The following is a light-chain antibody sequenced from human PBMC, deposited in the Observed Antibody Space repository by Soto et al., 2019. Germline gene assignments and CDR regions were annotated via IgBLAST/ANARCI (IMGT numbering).Light chain of an antibody. V-gene: IGKV3-15*01. J-gene: IGKJ2*01. CDR2: GAS. CDR3: QQYNIWPPYT. CDR1: QRISSN. Sequence: DIVMTRSPATLSVSPGERATLYCKASQRISSNLAWYQQKPGQPPRLLIYGASTRATGIPARFSGSGSGTEFTLTISGLQSEDFALYYCQQYNIWPPYTFGQGTKVDIK.